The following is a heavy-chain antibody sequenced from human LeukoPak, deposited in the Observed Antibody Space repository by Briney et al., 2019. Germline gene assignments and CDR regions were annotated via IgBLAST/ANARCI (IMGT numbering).Heavy chain of an antibody. J-gene: IGHJ4*02. CDR2: IKEDGSKK. D-gene: IGHD4-17*01. Sequence: PGGSLRLSCAASGFTFSSHWMTWVRQAPGKGLEWVANIKEDGSKKNYVDSVKGRFTISRDNPKNSLYLQMNSLRAEDTAVYYCARDKEYGDSSDYWGQGTLVTVSS. CDR3: ARDKEYGDSSDY. V-gene: IGHV3-7*01. CDR1: GFTFSSHW.